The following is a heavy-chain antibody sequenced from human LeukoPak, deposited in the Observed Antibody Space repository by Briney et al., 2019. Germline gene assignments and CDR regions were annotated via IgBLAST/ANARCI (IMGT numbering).Heavy chain of an antibody. V-gene: IGHV3-48*01. CDR3: AKGVSQWLVPQFGFDY. Sequence: PGGSLRLSCAASGFTFSDYNMNWVRQAPGKGLEWASYISSGSSTIDYADSVKGRFTISRDNSKNTLYLQMNSLRAEDTAVYYCAKGVSQWLVPQFGFDYWGQGTLVTVSS. CDR1: GFTFSDYN. CDR2: ISSGSSTI. J-gene: IGHJ4*02. D-gene: IGHD6-19*01.